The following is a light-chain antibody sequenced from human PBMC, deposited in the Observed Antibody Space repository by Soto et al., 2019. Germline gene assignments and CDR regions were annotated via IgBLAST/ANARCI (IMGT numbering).Light chain of an antibody. V-gene: IGKV3-20*01. CDR1: QSITSNY. J-gene: IGKJ2*01. CDR3: QKYGRSPYT. Sequence: EIVLTQSPGTTSFSPEERATLSCRASQSITSNYLAWYQQKPGQAPRLLVYAVSGRPNGSPDRFSGSGAGTDFTLTISRLEPEDFALYYCQKYGRSPYTFGQGTQLEIK. CDR2: AVS.